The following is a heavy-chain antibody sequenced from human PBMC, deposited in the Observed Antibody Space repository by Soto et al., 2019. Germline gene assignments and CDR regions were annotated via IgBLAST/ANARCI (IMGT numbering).Heavy chain of an antibody. CDR3: AKERDCGGVCFYFDF. Sequence: EVQLVESGGLVVPPGGSLRLSCAASGFNFGRFTMHWLRQTPEKGLEWVSYIRSDGGDIKYADSVKGRFTISRDNNKNSLFLQMNSLRTEDIALYYCAKERDCGGVCFYFDFWGQGTLVTVSS. D-gene: IGHD2-21*02. CDR1: GFNFGRFT. V-gene: IGHV3-43*01. J-gene: IGHJ4*02. CDR2: IRSDGGDI.